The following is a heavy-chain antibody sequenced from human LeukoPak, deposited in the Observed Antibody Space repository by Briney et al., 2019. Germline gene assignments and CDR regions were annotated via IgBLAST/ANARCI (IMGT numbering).Heavy chain of an antibody. V-gene: IGHV1-18*01. CDR2: ISAYNGDT. CDR3: AREIGSAVDY. J-gene: IGHJ4*02. CDR1: GYTFTSSG. Sequence: ASVKVSCKASGYTFTSSGISWVRQAPGQGLEWMGWISAYNGDTNYAQKFQGRVTMTRDTSTSTVYMELSSLRSEDTAVYYCAREIGSAVDYWGQGTLVTVSS. D-gene: IGHD2-15*01.